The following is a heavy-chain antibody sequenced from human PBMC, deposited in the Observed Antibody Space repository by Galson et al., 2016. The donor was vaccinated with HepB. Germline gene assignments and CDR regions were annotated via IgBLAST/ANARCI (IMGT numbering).Heavy chain of an antibody. Sequence: SLRLSCAASGFTFSSFEMNWVRQAPGKGLEWVSYISSSVSTIYYADSVKGRFTISRDDAKSSLFLQMNSLRAEDTGVYYCARGWARSTYYYDNSGYDSWGQGTLVTVSS. CDR1: GFTFSSFE. V-gene: IGHV3-48*03. J-gene: IGHJ4*02. CDR2: ISSSVSTI. D-gene: IGHD3-22*01. CDR3: ARGWARSTYYYDNSGYDS.